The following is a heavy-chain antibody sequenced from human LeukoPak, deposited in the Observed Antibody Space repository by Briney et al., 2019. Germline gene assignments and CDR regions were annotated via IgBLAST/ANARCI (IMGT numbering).Heavy chain of an antibody. CDR2: IYYSGST. D-gene: IGHD3-9*01. J-gene: IGHJ4*02. V-gene: IGHV4-39*01. CDR1: GDSFSGGDFY. CDR3: ASYDILTGYYKGRFRY. Sequence: PSETLSLTCTVSGDSFSGGDFYWSWIRRPPGKGLEWIGSIYYSGSTYYNPSLKSRVTISVDTSKNQFSLKLSSVTAADTAVYYCASYDILTGYYKGRFRYWGQGTLVTVSS.